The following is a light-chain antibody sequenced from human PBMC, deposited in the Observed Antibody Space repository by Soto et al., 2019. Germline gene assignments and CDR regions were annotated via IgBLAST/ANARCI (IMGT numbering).Light chain of an antibody. J-gene: IGKJ3*01. V-gene: IGKV3-11*01. CDR3: QQRSNWLFT. CDR2: DAS. Sequence: EIVLTQSPATLSLSPGERATLSCRASQSVSSYLAWYQRKPGQAPRLLIYDASNRATGIPARFSGSGSGTDFTLTISSLEPEDFAVHYCQQRSNWLFTFGPGTKVDIK. CDR1: QSVSSY.